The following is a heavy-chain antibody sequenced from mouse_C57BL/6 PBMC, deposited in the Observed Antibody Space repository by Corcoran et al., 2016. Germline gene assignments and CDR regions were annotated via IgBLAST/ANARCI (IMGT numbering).Heavy chain of an antibody. J-gene: IGHJ1*03. CDR2: IYPGDGDT. D-gene: IGHD1-1*01. CDR3: ARSGGSSLYWYFDV. Sequence: QVQLQQSGAELVKPGASVKISCKASGYAFSSYWMNWVKQRPGKGLEWIGQIYPGDGDTNYNGKFKGKATLTADKSSSTAYMQLSSLTSEDSAVYFCARSGGSSLYWYFDVWGTGTTVTVSS. V-gene: IGHV1-80*01. CDR1: GYAFSSYW.